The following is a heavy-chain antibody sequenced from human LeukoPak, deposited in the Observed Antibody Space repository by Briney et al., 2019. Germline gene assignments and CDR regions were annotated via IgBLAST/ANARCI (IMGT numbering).Heavy chain of an antibody. Sequence: SETLSLTCTVSGGSISSYYWRWIRQPPGKGLEWIGYIYYSGSTNYNPSLKNRVTISVATSKNQFSLKLSSVTAADTAVYYCASTYCSGGSCYWALDYWGQGTLVTVSS. D-gene: IGHD2-15*01. V-gene: IGHV4-59*08. J-gene: IGHJ4*02. CDR2: IYYSGST. CDR1: GGSISSYY. CDR3: ASTYCSGGSCYWALDY.